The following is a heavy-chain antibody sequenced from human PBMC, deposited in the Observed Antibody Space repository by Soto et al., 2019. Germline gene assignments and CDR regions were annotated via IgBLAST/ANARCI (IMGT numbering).Heavy chain of an antibody. CDR3: AKDPLEVVVVAAPGGAFDI. D-gene: IGHD2-15*01. CDR1: GFTFSSYA. J-gene: IGHJ3*02. CDR2: ISGSGGST. V-gene: IGHV3-23*01. Sequence: PGGSLRLSCAASGFTFSSYAMSWVRQAPGKGLEWVSAISGSGGSTYYADSVKGRFTISRDNSKNTLYLQMNSLRAEDTAVYYCAKDPLEVVVVAAPGGAFDIWGQGTMVTVSS.